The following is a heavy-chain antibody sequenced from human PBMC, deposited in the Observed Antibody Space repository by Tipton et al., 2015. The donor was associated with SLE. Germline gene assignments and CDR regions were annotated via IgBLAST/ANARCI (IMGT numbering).Heavy chain of an antibody. CDR2: INHSGST. CDR3: ARGQHVRVVFSMDV. Sequence: TLSLTCAVYGGSFSGYYWSRIRQPPGKGLEWIGEINHSGSTNYNPSLKSRVTISVDTSKNQFSLKLSSVTAADTAVYYCARGQHVRVVFSMDVWGQGTTVTVSS. CDR1: GGSFSGYY. D-gene: IGHD2-15*01. V-gene: IGHV4-34*01. J-gene: IGHJ6*02.